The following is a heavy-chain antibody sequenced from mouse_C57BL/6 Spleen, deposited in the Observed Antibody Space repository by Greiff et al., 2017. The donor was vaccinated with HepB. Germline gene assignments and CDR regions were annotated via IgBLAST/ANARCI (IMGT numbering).Heavy chain of an antibody. CDR2: IDPEDGET. D-gene: IGHD2-5*01. CDR1: GFNIKDYY. V-gene: IGHV14-2*01. J-gene: IGHJ2*01. CDR3: ARSGLYSKEGY. Sequence: EVQLQQSGAELVKPGASVKLSCTASGFNIKDYYMHWVKQRTEQGLEWIGRIDPEDGETKYAPEFQGKATITADTSSNTAYLQLSSLTSEDTAVYYCARSGLYSKEGYWGQGTTLTVSS.